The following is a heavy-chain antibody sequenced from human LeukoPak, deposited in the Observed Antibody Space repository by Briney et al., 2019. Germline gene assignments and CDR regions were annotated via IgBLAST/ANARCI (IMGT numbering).Heavy chain of an antibody. D-gene: IGHD2-2*01. CDR3: ARSPVRVVPAATNFQH. V-gene: IGHV4-34*01. J-gene: IGHJ1*01. Sequence: SETLSLTCAVYGGSFSGYYWSWIRQPPGKGLEWIWEINHSGSTNYNPPLKSRVTISVDTSKNQFSLKLSSVTAADTAVYYCARSPVRVVPAATNFQHWGHGTLVTVSS. CDR2: INHSGST. CDR1: GGSFSGYY.